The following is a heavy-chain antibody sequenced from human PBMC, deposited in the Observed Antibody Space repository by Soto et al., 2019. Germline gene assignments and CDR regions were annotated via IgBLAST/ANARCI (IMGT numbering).Heavy chain of an antibody. CDR3: AKGQQLLNYNYYGLDV. CDR2: ITASGHT. D-gene: IGHD4-4*01. J-gene: IGHJ6*02. Sequence: HPGGSLRLSCAASGFTFSNYAINWVRQAPGKGLEWVSTITASGHTYYTDSVKGRFTISRDDSKNTLSLQMSSLRPEDTAIYYCAKGQQLLNYNYYGLDVWGQGTTVTVSS. CDR1: GFTFSNYA. V-gene: IGHV3-23*01.